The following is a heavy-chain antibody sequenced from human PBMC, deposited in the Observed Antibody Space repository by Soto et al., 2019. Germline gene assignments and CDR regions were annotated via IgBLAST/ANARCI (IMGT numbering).Heavy chain of an antibody. CDR1: GFTFSSYN. Sequence: GGSLRLSCAASGFTFSSYNMNWVRQAPGKGLEWVSAISSSSSYIYYADSVKGRFTISRDNAKNSLYLQMNSLRDEDTAVYYCARDCCGLGSQVTTLFDYWGQGTLVTVSS. D-gene: IGHD4-17*01. CDR3: ARDCCGLGSQVTTLFDY. J-gene: IGHJ4*02. V-gene: IGHV3-21*01. CDR2: ISSSSSYI.